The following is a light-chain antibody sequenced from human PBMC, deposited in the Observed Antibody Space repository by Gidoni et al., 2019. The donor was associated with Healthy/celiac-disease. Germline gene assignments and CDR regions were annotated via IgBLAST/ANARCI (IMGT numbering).Light chain of an antibody. J-gene: IGKJ4*01. CDR2: AAS. CDR1: QGISSY. Sequence: DIQLTQSPSSLSASVGDRVTITCRASQGISSYLAWYQQKPGKAPKLLVYAASTLQSGVPSRFSGSGSGTEFTLTISSLQPEDFATYYCQQLNSLFXGXTKVEIK. CDR3: QQLNSL. V-gene: IGKV1-9*01.